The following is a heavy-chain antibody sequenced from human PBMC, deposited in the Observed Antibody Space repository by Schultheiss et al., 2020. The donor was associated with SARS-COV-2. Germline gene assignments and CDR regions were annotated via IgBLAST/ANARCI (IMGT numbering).Heavy chain of an antibody. Sequence: SQTLSLTCTVSGGSISSSSYYWGWIRQPPGKGLEWIGYIYYSGSTYYNPSLKSRVTISVDTSKNQFSLKLSSVTAADTAVYYCAREGQLVAWFDPWGQGTLVTVSS. J-gene: IGHJ5*02. CDR3: AREGQLVAWFDP. CDR1: GGSISSSSYY. V-gene: IGHV4-31*03. D-gene: IGHD6-6*01. CDR2: IYYSGST.